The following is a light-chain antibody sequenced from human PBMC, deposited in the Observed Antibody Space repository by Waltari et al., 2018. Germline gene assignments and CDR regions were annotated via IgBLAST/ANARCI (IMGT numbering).Light chain of an antibody. CDR2: GAS. CDR3: QQYGSSPSLT. J-gene: IGKJ5*01. V-gene: IGKV3-20*01. Sequence: EIVLTQSPGTLSLSPGERATLSCRASQSVSSSYLAWYQQKPGQAPRLLTYGASSRATGIPDFTLTISRLEPEDFAVYYCQQYGSSPSLTFGQGTRLEIK. CDR1: QSVSSSY.